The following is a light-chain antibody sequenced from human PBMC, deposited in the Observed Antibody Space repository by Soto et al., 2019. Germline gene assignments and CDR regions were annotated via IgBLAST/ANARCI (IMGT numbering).Light chain of an antibody. J-gene: IGKJ1*01. Sequence: EMVLAQSPGTLSLSPGESATLSCRASQSVSSSFLAWYQQKAGQAPRLLIYGASRRATGIPDRFSGSGSGTDFTLTISRLEPEDFAVYYCQQYVSSPWAFVQGTKVEI. CDR1: QSVSSSF. CDR2: GAS. CDR3: QQYVSSPWA. V-gene: IGKV3-20*01.